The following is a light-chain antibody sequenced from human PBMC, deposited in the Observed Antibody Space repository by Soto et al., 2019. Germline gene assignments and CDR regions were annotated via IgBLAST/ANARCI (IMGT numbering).Light chain of an antibody. CDR3: KQPICAPST. CDR1: QGISSW. V-gene: IGKV1D-12*01. Sequence: DIQMTQSPSSVSASVGDRVTITCRASQGISSWLGWYQQKPGKAPKLLIYAASSLQPGVPSRFRGSGSGTDFTLNISSLQPEDFVLYYCKQPICAPSTFGQGTKVEIK. CDR2: AAS. J-gene: IGKJ1*01.